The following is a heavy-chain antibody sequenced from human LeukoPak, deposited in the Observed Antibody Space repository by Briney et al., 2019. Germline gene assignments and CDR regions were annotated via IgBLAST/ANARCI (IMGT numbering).Heavy chain of an antibody. Sequence: GGSLRLSCAASGLSFSTYSMNWVRQAPGKGLEWVSSISSSSIYRYYADSVKGRFTISRDNAKNSLYLQMNSLRAEDTTVYYCAREGAVVGLFDYWGQGTLVTVSS. CDR2: ISSSSIYR. D-gene: IGHD6-19*01. J-gene: IGHJ4*02. CDR3: AREGAVVGLFDY. V-gene: IGHV3-21*01. CDR1: GLSFSTYS.